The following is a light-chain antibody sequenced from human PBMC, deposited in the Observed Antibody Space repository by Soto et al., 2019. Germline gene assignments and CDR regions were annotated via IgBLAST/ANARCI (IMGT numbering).Light chain of an antibody. CDR3: SSYAASNNVI. V-gene: IGLV2-8*01. CDR2: DVN. Sequence: QSALTQPPSASGSPGPSVTISCTGTSSDVGGYNYVSWYQQYPGKAPKLMIYDVNRRPSGVPDRFSGSKSGNTASLTVSGLQAEDEADYYCSSYAASNNVIFGGGTKLTVL. J-gene: IGLJ2*01. CDR1: SSDVGGYNY.